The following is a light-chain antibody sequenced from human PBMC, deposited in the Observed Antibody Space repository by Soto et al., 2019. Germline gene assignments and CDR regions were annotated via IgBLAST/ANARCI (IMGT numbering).Light chain of an antibody. J-gene: IGKJ2*01. CDR2: GAS. V-gene: IGKV3-15*01. Sequence: EIVMTQSPATLSVSPGERATLSCRASQSVSSNLAWYRPKPGQAPRLLIYGASTRATGIPARFSGSGSGTELTLTISSLQSEDFAVYYCEQYNNCPYTFGQGTKLEIK. CDR3: EQYNNCPYT. CDR1: QSVSSN.